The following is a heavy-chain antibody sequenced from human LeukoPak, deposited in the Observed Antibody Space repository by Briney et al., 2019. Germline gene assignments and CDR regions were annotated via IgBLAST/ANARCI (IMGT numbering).Heavy chain of an antibody. J-gene: IGHJ4*02. CDR3: AKPYYDFWSGYSARDY. CDR2: ISGSGGST. D-gene: IGHD3-3*01. CDR1: GFTFSSCA. V-gene: IGHV3-23*01. Sequence: GGSLRLSCAASGFTFSSCAMSWVRQAPGKGLEWVSAISGSGGSTYYADSVKGRFTISRDNSKNTLYLQMNSLRAEDTAVYYCAKPYYDFWSGYSARDYWGQGTLVTVSS.